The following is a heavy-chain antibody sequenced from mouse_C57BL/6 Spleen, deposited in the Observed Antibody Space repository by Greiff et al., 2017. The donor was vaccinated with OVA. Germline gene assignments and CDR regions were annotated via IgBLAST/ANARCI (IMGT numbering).Heavy chain of an antibody. CDR2: IDPSDSYT. D-gene: IGHD1-1*01. J-gene: IGHJ3*01. CDR1: GYTFTSYW. CDR3: ARSGNGSSPFAY. V-gene: IGHV1-69*01. Sequence: QVQLQQPGAELVMPGASVKLSCKASGYTFTSYWMHWVKQRPGQGLEWIGEIDPSDSYTNYNQKFKGKSTLTVDKSSSTAYMQLSSLTSEDSAVYYWARSGNGSSPFAYWGQGTLVTVSA.